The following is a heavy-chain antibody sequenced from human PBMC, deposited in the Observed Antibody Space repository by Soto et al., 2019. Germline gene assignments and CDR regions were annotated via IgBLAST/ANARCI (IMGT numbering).Heavy chain of an antibody. V-gene: IGHV1-2*02. CDR2: IXXNXGXX. Sequence: ASVKVSCKASGYTFTGYYMHWVRQAPGQGLXWMXXIXXNXGXXXYXXXFQGRVTMTRDTSISTAYMELSRLRSEDTAVYYCARGGSYYGNFDYWGQGTLVTVSS. J-gene: IGHJ4*02. CDR1: GYTFTGYY. D-gene: IGHD1-26*01. CDR3: ARGGSYYGNFDY.